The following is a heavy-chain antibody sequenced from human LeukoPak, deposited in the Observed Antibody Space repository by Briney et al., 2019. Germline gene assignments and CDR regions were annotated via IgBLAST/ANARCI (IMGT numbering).Heavy chain of an antibody. CDR2: IYTSGST. J-gene: IGHJ4*02. CDR1: GGSISSYY. V-gene: IGHV4-4*07. Sequence: SETLSLTCTLSGGSISSYYWSWIRQPAGKGLEWIGRIYTSGSTNYNPSLKSRVTMSVDTSKNQFSLKLSSVTAADTAVYYCASRGPEGYYFDYCGQGTLVTVSS. CDR3: ASRGPEGYYFDY. D-gene: IGHD1-14*01.